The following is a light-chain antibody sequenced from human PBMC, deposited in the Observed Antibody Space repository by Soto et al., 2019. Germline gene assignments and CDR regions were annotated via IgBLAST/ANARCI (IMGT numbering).Light chain of an antibody. Sequence: QSVLTQPHSVSGSPGQSVTISCTGTSSDVGAYNCVSWYQQHPGKAPKLLIYGNSNRPSGVPDRFSGSKSGTSASLAITGLQAEDEADYYCQSYDSSLTLGVFGGGTKLTVL. J-gene: IGLJ2*01. V-gene: IGLV2-11*01. CDR2: GNS. CDR1: SSDVGAYNC. CDR3: QSYDSSLTLGV.